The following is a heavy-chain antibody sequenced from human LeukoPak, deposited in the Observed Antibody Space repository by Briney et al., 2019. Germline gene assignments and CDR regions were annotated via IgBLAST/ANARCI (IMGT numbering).Heavy chain of an antibody. V-gene: IGHV1-46*01. CDR2: INPSGGTT. Sequence: ASVKVSCKASGYTFTSYDINWVRQATGQGLEYMGVINPSGGTTRYAQKFQGRVTMTRDTSTSTVYMELSSLRSEDTAVYYCARDRETYSSGSSLDYWGLGTLVTVSS. J-gene: IGHJ4*02. CDR3: ARDRETYSSGSSLDY. CDR1: GYTFTSYD. D-gene: IGHD6-19*01.